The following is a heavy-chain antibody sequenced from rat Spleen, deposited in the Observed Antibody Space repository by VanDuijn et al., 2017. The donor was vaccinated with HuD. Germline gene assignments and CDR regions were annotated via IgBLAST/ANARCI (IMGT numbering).Heavy chain of an antibody. D-gene: IGHD1-5*01. CDR1: GFTFSNYY. V-gene: IGHV5-20*01. CDR3: LPRGGTTRFAY. J-gene: IGHJ3*01. Sequence: EVQLVESGGGLVQPGRSMKLSCAASGFTFSNYYMAWVRQAQTKGLEGVPSLSYDGSSTYYRDSVKGRFTISRDNAKSTLYLQMDSLRSEDTATYYGLPRGGTTRFAYWGQGTLVTVSS. CDR2: LSYDGSST.